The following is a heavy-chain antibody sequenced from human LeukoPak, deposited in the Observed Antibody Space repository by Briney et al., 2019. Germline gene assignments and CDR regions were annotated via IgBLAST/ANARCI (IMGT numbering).Heavy chain of an antibody. CDR3: AKVVTWTSFHY. Sequence: GGSLRLSFAASGFTFNSYAMSWVRQAPGKGLEWVSTLSGGGTSTYYADSVKDRFTISRDNSKNTVYMQMNSLRVEDTAVYYCAKVVTWTSFHYWGQGTLVSVSS. CDR1: GFTFNSYA. J-gene: IGHJ4*02. CDR2: LSGGGTST. D-gene: IGHD3/OR15-3a*01. V-gene: IGHV3-23*01.